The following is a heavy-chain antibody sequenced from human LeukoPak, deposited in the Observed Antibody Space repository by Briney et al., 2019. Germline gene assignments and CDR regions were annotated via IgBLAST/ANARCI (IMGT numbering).Heavy chain of an antibody. CDR3: ARLNEQSGSGWFDP. D-gene: IGHD6-19*01. J-gene: IGHJ5*02. CDR2: IIPILGIA. Sequence: SVKVSCKASGGTFSSYAISWVRQAPGQGREWMGRIIPILGIANYAQKFQGRVTITADKSTSTAYMELSSLRSEDTAVYYCARLNEQSGSGWFDPWGQGTLVTVSS. CDR1: GGTFSSYA. V-gene: IGHV1-69*04.